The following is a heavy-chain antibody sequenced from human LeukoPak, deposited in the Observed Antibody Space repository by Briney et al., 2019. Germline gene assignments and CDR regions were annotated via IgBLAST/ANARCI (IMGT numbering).Heavy chain of an antibody. CDR2: INQDGSKK. D-gene: IGHD2-21*02. CDR3: AKWGPHCVGDYCPALDS. J-gene: IGHJ4*02. Sequence: GGSLRLSCVASKFTFSNYWMSWVRQAPGKGLEWVANINQDGSKKVYADSMKGRFTISRDNAKESLYLQLNSLRADDTAVYYCAKWGPHCVGDYCPALDSWGQGTLVTVSS. CDR1: KFTFSNYW. V-gene: IGHV3-7*01.